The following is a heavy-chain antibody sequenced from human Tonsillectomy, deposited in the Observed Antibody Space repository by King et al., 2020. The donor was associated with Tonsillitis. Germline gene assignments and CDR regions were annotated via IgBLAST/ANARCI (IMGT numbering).Heavy chain of an antibody. V-gene: IGHV3-7*03. D-gene: IGHD3/OR15-3a*01. J-gene: IGHJ4*02. Sequence: VQLVESGGGLVQPGGSLGLSCAASGFTFGSYWMNWVRQAPGKGLEWVANIKQDGSEKYYVDSGKGRFTISRDNAKNSLYLQMNSLRAEDTAVYYCARVDFWTSDYWGQGTLVTVSS. CDR1: GFTFGSYW. CDR2: IKQDGSEK. CDR3: ARVDFWTSDY.